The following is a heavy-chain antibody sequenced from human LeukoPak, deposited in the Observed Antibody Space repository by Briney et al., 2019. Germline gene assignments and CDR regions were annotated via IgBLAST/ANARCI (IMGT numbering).Heavy chain of an antibody. V-gene: IGHV4-34*01. CDR3: ARTRYSSSWDTDY. J-gene: IGHJ4*02. D-gene: IGHD6-13*01. CDR2: INHSGST. CDR1: GGSFSGYY. Sequence: SSETLSLTCAVYGGSFSGYYWSWIRQPPGNGLEWIGEINHSGSTNYNPSLKSRVTISVDTSKNQFSLKLSSVTAADTAVYYCARTRYSSSWDTDYWGQGTLVTVSS.